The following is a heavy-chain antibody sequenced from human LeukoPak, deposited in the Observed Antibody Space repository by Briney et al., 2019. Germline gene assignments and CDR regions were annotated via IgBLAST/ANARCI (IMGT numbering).Heavy chain of an antibody. D-gene: IGHD2-15*01. CDR1: GGSISSGSYY. CDR3: ARHGPLGYCSGGSCYLNRRYNWFDP. CDR2: IYTSGST. Sequence: SETLSLTCTVSGGSISSGSYYWSWIRQPAGKGLEWIGRIYTSGSTNYNPSLKSRVTISVDTSKNQFSLKLSSVTAADTAVYYCARHGPLGYCSGGSCYLNRRYNWFDPWGQGTLVTVSS. J-gene: IGHJ5*02. V-gene: IGHV4-61*02.